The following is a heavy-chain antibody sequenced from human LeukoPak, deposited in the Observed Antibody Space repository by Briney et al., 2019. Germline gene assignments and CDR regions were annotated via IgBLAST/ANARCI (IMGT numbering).Heavy chain of an antibody. D-gene: IGHD3-10*01. Sequence: PGGSLRLSCVASGFTFSSYWMHWVRQAPGKGLVWVSRINSDGSSTSYADSVKGRFTISRDNAKNTLYLQMNSLRAEDTAVYYCARGYLEAYYYGSGSYQRFDPWGQGTLVTVSS. CDR2: INSDGSST. J-gene: IGHJ5*02. CDR3: ARGYLEAYYYGSGSYQRFDP. CDR1: GFTFSSYW. V-gene: IGHV3-74*01.